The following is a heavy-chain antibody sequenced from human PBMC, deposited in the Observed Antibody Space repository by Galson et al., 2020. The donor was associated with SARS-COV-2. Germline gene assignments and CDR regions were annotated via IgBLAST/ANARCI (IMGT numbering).Heavy chain of an antibody. V-gene: IGHV3-30*04. CDR1: GFTFSSYA. CDR3: ARGKSGSYVFGMDV. Sequence: GGSLRLSCAASGFTFSSYAMHWVRQAPGKGLEWVAVIPYDGSNKYYADSVKGRFTISRDNSKNTLYLQMNSLRAEDTAVYYCARGKSGSYVFGMDVWGQGTTVTVSS. J-gene: IGHJ6*02. D-gene: IGHD1-26*01. CDR2: IPYDGSNK.